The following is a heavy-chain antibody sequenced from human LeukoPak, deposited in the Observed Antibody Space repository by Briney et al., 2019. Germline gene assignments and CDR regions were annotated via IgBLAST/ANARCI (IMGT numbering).Heavy chain of an antibody. J-gene: IGHJ4*02. Sequence: PGGSLRLSCAASGFTFSSYAMNWVRQAPGKGLEWISSISSSSSYIYYADSVKGRLTISRDNAKNSLYLQMNSLRAEDTAVYYCASGDGSSWNDYWGQGTLVTVSS. D-gene: IGHD6-13*01. CDR2: ISSSSSYI. V-gene: IGHV3-21*01. CDR1: GFTFSSYA. CDR3: ASGDGSSWNDY.